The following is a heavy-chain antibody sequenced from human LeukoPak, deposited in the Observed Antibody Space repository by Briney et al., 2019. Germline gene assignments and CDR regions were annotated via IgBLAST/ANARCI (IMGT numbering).Heavy chain of an antibody. Sequence: PGGSLRLSYAASGFTFSSYAMSWVRQAPGKGLEWVSAISGSGGSTYYADSVKGRFTISRDNSKNTPYLQMNSLRAEDTAVYYCAKASITFGGVIVTPLDYWGQGTLVTVSS. CDR3: AKASITFGGVIVTPLDY. D-gene: IGHD3-16*02. J-gene: IGHJ4*02. CDR1: GFTFSSYA. CDR2: ISGSGGST. V-gene: IGHV3-23*01.